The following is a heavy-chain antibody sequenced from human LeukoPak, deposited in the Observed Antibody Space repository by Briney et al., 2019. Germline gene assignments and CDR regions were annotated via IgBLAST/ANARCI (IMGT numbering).Heavy chain of an antibody. D-gene: IGHD3-10*01. CDR1: GGSFSGYY. Sequence: SETLSLTCAVYGGSFSGYYWSWIRQPPGKGLEWIGEINHNGSTNYNPSLKSRVTISVDTSKNQFSLKLSSVTAADTAVYYCARGEEYYYGSGSPFDYWGQGTLVTVSS. J-gene: IGHJ4*02. CDR3: ARGEEYYYGSGSPFDY. V-gene: IGHV4-34*01. CDR2: INHNGST.